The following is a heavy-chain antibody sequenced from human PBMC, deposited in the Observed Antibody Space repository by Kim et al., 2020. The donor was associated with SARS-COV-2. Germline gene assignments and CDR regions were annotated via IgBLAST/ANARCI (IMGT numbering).Heavy chain of an antibody. D-gene: IGHD3-9*01. CDR3: TRLPSLTGDYRKFDL. CDR2: ISWNSDRI. J-gene: IGHJ5*02. V-gene: IGHV3-9*01. CDR1: GFRFDDFG. Sequence: GGSLRLSCAASGFRFDDFGMHWVRQRPGKGLEWVSGISWNSDRIGYGDSVKGRFTVSRDNAKNSMYLEMNSLRPEDTALYYCTRLPSLTGDYRKFDLWGLGTHVTIS.